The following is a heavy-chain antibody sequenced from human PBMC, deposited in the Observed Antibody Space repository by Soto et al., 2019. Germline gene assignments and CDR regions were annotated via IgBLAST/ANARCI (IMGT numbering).Heavy chain of an antibody. CDR2: ISFDGSNK. D-gene: IGHD1-1*01. J-gene: IGHJ6*02. V-gene: IGHV3-30-3*01. CDR1: GFTFSSYA. Sequence: LRLSCAASGFTFSSYAMYWVRQAPGKGLEWVAVISFDGSNKNYADSLKGRFTISRDNSKNTVYLEMNSLRAEDTAVYYCARDTKGYYYFYGMDVWGQGTTVTVSS. CDR3: ARDTKGYYYFYGMDV.